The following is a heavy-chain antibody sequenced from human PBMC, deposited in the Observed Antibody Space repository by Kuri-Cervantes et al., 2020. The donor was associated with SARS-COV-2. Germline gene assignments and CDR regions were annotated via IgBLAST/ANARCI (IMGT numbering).Heavy chain of an antibody. CDR3: AREGDIVVVHDAFDI. V-gene: IGHV3-30-3*01. Sequence: GESLKISCAASGFTFSSYAMHWVRQAPGEGLEWVAVISYDGSNKYYADSVKGRFTISRDNSKNTLYLQMNSLRAEDTAVYYCAREGDIVVVHDAFDIWGQGTMVTVSS. CDR2: ISYDGSNK. CDR1: GFTFSSYA. J-gene: IGHJ3*02. D-gene: IGHD2-2*01.